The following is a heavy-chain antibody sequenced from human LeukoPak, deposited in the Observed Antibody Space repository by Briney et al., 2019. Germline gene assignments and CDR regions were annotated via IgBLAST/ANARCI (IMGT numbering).Heavy chain of an antibody. V-gene: IGHV3-53*01. Sequence: GGSLRLSCAASGFTVSSNYMSWVRQAPGKGLEWVSVIYSGGSTYYADSVKGRFTISRDNAKNAVYLQMNSLRAEDTAVYYCVRVTCSSSTSCATVDFWGQGTLVTVSS. J-gene: IGHJ4*02. CDR2: IYSGGST. CDR1: GFTVSSNY. CDR3: VRVTCSSSTSCATVDF. D-gene: IGHD2-2*01.